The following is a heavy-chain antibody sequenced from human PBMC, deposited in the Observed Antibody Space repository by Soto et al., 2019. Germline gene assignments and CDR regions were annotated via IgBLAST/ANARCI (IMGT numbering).Heavy chain of an antibody. J-gene: IGHJ3*02. V-gene: IGHV1-18*01. D-gene: IGHD3-9*01. CDR3: ATGEYYDILTGFGPPPHNAFDI. Sequence: GASVKVSCKASGYTFTSYGISWVRQAPGQGLEWMGWISAYNGNTNYAQKLQGRVTMTADKSTSTAYMELSSLRSEDTAVYYCATGEYYDILTGFGPPPHNAFDIWGQGTMVTVSS. CDR1: GYTFTSYG. CDR2: ISAYNGNT.